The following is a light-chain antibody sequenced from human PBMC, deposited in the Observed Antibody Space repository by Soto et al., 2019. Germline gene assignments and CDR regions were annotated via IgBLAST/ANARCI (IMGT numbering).Light chain of an antibody. J-gene: IGKJ2*01. Sequence: EILLTQSPGTLSLSPGERATLSCRASQSVRSRYLAWYQQKPGQAPRLLIYGASTRATGIPDRCSGSGSGTDFSLTISRLEPEDYAVYYCQQYGTSPSMYTFGQGTKLEIK. CDR1: QSVRSRY. V-gene: IGKV3-20*01. CDR2: GAS. CDR3: QQYGTSPSMYT.